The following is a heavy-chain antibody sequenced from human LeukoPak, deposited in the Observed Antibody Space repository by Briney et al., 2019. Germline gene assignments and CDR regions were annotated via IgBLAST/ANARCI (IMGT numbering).Heavy chain of an antibody. J-gene: IGHJ4*02. CDR3: ARDHNYAFDN. CDR1: GFPFSDYS. D-gene: IGHD1-1*01. Sequence: GGSLRLSCTASGFPFSDYSMNWVRQAPGKGLEWISYIGISSGNTRYADSVKGRFTISADNARNSLYLQMNSLRVEDTAVYYCARDHNYAFDNWGQGTLVSVSS. CDR2: IGISSGNT. V-gene: IGHV3-48*04.